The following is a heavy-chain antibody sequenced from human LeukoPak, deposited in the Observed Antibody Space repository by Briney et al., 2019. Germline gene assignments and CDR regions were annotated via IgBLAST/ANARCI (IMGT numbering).Heavy chain of an antibody. Sequence: ASVKVSCKASGGTFSSYAISWVRQAPEQGLEWMGRIIPIFGTANYAQKFQGRVTITTDESTSTAYMELSSLRSEDTAVYYCAREAVLNDSSGYYYEDLDYWGQGTLVTVSS. CDR2: IIPIFGTA. CDR3: AREAVLNDSSGYYYEDLDY. J-gene: IGHJ4*02. D-gene: IGHD3-22*01. V-gene: IGHV1-69*05. CDR1: GGTFSSYA.